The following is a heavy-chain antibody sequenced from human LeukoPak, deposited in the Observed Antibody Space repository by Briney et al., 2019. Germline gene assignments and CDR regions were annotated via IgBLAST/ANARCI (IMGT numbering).Heavy chain of an antibody. Sequence: PGGSLRLSCAASAFTFSTYGMSWVRQAPGKGLEWVSDINNSGGTTYYADSAKGRFTISRDNAKNSLYLQMNSLRAEDTAVYFCVRAIGSNTLWGQGTLVTVSS. CDR2: INNSGGTT. J-gene: IGHJ4*02. V-gene: IGHV3-23*01. D-gene: IGHD4-23*01. CDR1: AFTFSTYG. CDR3: VRAIGSNTL.